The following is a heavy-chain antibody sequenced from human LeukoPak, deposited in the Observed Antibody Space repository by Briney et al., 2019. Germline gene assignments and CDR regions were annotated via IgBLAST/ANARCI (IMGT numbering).Heavy chain of an antibody. CDR1: GGSISSSSYY. V-gene: IGHV4-39*07. Sequence: SSETLSLTCTVSGGSISSSSYYWGWIHQPPGKGLEWIGSIYSSGNTYYNPSLKSRVTVSVDTSKNQFSTTLKSGTAACMAVYYGARVGRGHFDYWGQGTLVTVSS. CDR2: IYSSGNT. CDR3: ARVGRGHFDY. J-gene: IGHJ4*02.